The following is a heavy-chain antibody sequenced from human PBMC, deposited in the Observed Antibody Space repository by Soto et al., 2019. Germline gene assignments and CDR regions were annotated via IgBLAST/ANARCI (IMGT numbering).Heavy chain of an antibody. CDR2: ISSSGSTI. CDR1: GFTFSSYG. V-gene: IGHV3-48*03. J-gene: IGHJ4*02. Sequence: GGSLRLSCAASGFTFSSYGMNWVRQAPGKGLEWVSYISSSGSTIYYADSVKGRFTISRDNAKNSLYLQMNSLRAEDTAVYYCARYHTAYGDLHFDYWGQGTLVTVSS. CDR3: ARYHTAYGDLHFDY. D-gene: IGHD4-17*01.